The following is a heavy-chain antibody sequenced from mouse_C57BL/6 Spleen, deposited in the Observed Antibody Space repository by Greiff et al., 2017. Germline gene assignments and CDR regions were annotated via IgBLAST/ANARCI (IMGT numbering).Heavy chain of an antibody. Sequence: VQLQQSGPELVKPGASVKISCKASGYTFTDYYMNWVKQSHGKSLEWIGDIIPNNGGTSYNQKFTGKATLTVDKTSSTAYMELRSLASEDTAVYYFARRRDYGYDGFAYWGQGTLGTVSA. J-gene: IGHJ3*01. CDR2: IIPNNGGT. CDR3: ARRRDYGYDGFAY. CDR1: GYTFTDYY. D-gene: IGHD2-2*01. V-gene: IGHV1-26*01.